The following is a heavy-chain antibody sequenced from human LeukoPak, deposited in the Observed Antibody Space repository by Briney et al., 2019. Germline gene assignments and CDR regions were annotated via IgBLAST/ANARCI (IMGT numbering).Heavy chain of an antibody. Sequence: ASVKVSCKASGYTFTGYYMHWVRQAPGQGLEWMGWINPNSGGTNYAQKFQGRVTITRDTSSSTAYMELSRLRPDDTAVYYCARGALLLWFGESHDAFDIWGQGTMVTVSS. CDR2: INPNSGGT. V-gene: IGHV1-2*02. CDR3: ARGALLLWFGESHDAFDI. D-gene: IGHD3-10*01. CDR1: GYTFTGYY. J-gene: IGHJ3*02.